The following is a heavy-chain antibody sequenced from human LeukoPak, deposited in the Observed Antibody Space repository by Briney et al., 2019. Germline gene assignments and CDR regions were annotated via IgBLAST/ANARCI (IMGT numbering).Heavy chain of an antibody. CDR2: IYYSGST. CDR1: GGSISSGDYY. V-gene: IGHV4-30-4*01. CDR3: AVRGYYDILTGYPPCAFDI. D-gene: IGHD3-9*01. Sequence: PSETLSLTCTVSGGSISSGDYYWSWIRQPPGKGLEWIGYIYYSGSTYYNPSLKSRVTISVDTSKNRFSLKLSSVTAADTAVYYCAVRGYYDILTGYPPCAFDIWGQGTMVTVSS. J-gene: IGHJ3*02.